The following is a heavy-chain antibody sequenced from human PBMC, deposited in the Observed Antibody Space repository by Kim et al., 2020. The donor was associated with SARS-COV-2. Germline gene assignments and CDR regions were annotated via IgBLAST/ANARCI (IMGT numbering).Heavy chain of an antibody. CDR2: ISAYNGNT. D-gene: IGHD4-17*01. CDR1: GYTFTSYG. V-gene: IGHV1-18*01. Sequence: ASVKVSCKASGYTFTSYGISWVRQAPGQGLEWMGWISAYNGNTNYAQKLQGRVTMTTDTSTSTAYMELRSLRSDDTAVYYCARGVKGPMTTVTHFDYWGQGTLVTVSS. CDR3: ARGVKGPMTTVTHFDY. J-gene: IGHJ4*02.